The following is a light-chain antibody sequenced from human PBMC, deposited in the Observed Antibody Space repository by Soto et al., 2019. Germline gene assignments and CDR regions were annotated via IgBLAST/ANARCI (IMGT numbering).Light chain of an antibody. CDR1: SSNIGGNS. CDR3: GTWDSSLSAWV. J-gene: IGLJ3*02. V-gene: IGLV1-51*01. CDR2: GDN. Sequence: QSVMTQPPSVSAAPGQKVTISCSGSSSNIGGNSVSWYQQLPGTAPKLLIYGDNKRPSGIPDRFSGSKSGTSATLGITGLQTGDEADYYCGTWDSSLSAWVFGGGTKLTVL.